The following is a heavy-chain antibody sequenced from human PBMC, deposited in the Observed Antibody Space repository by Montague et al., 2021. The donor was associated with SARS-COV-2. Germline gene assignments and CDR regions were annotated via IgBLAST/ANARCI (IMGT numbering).Heavy chain of an antibody. D-gene: IGHD3-22*01. CDR3: ARSPEPMIVLVITSLNWYFDL. J-gene: IGHJ2*01. CDR2: IYHSGST. V-gene: IGHV4-38-2*02. CDR1: GYSISSGYY. Sequence: SETLSLTCTVSGYSISSGYYWGWIRQSPGKGLEWIGSIYHSGSTYYNPSLKSRVTISVDTSKNQFSLKLSSVTAADTAVYYCARSPEPMIVLVITSLNWYFDLWGRGTLVTVSS.